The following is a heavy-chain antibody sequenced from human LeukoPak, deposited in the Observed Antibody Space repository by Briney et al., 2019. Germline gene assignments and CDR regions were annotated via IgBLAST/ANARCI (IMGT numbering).Heavy chain of an antibody. D-gene: IGHD3-16*01. CDR3: TTVLGPGGGYRDY. Sequence: PGGSLRLSCAASGFTFSNAWMSWVRQAPGKGLEWVGRIKSKTDGGTTDYAAPVKGRFTISRDDSKNTLYLQMNSLKTEDTAVYYCTTVLGPGGGYRDYWGQGTLVTVSS. V-gene: IGHV3-15*01. CDR1: GFTFSNAW. CDR2: IKSKTDGGTT. J-gene: IGHJ4*02.